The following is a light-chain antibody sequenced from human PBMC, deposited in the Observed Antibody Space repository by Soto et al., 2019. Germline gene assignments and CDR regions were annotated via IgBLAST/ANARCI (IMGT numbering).Light chain of an antibody. CDR2: DAS. CDR3: QQYNSYSPWT. Sequence: DIQLTQSPSTLSASVGDSVTITCRASQRLTTWLAWYQQKPGKATKLLIYDASSLESGVPSRFSGSGSGTEFTITISSLQPDDFATYYCQQYNSYSPWTFGQGTKV. V-gene: IGKV1-5*01. CDR1: QRLTTW. J-gene: IGKJ1*01.